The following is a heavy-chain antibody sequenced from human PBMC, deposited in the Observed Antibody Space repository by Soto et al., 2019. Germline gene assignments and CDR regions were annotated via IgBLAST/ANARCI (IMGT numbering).Heavy chain of an antibody. CDR1: GFSLTSTAVG. CDR3: AHGSGWLSDY. D-gene: IGHD6-19*01. CDR2: IYWDDDN. V-gene: IGHV2-5*02. Sequence: QITLKESGPTLEKPTQTLTLTCSFSGFSLTSTAVGVNWIRQPPGKALEWLALIYWDDDNHFSPSLKSRLSVTKDTSKNQVVLTMTNMDPVDTATYYCAHGSGWLSDYWGQGILVTVSS. J-gene: IGHJ4*02.